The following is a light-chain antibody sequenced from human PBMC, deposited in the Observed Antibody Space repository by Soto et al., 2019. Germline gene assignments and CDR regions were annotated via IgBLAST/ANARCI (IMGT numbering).Light chain of an antibody. V-gene: IGLV2-8*01. CDR3: GSYTDTNTGL. Sequence: QSVLTQPPSASGSPGQSVTISCTGISADLGGYNYVSWYQQHPGKAPRLIIYEFTKWPSGVPDRFSGSNSANTASLTVSGLQAEDEADYYCGSYTDTNTGLFGGGTKVTVL. CDR1: SADLGGYNY. CDR2: EFT. J-gene: IGLJ2*01.